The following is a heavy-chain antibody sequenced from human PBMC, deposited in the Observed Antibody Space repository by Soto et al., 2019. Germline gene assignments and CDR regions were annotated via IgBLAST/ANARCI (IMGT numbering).Heavy chain of an antibody. CDR1: GFTLSSDA. D-gene: IGHD3-22*01. CDR3: AARSSGYPY. V-gene: IGHV3-23*01. CDR2: ISSSGGGT. J-gene: IGHJ4*02. Sequence: EVQLLESGGGLVQPGGSLRLSCAASGFTLSSDAMSWDRQAPGKGLEWVSLISSSGGGTYYADSVNGRFTISRDSSRNMLYLQMNSLRPEDTATYYCAARSSGYPYWGQGTLVTVSS.